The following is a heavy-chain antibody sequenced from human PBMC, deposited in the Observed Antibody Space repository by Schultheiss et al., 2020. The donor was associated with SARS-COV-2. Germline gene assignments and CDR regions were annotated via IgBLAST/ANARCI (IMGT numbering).Heavy chain of an antibody. Sequence: SETLSLTCTVSDYSISSGYYWSWIRQPPGKGLEWIGYIYYSGSTYYNPSLKSRVTISVDTSKNQFSLKLSSVTAADTAVYYCARRSGNGYYYYMDVWGKGTTVTVSS. CDR1: DYSISSGYY. CDR3: ARRSGNGYYYYMDV. CDR2: IYYSGST. D-gene: IGHD4-23*01. V-gene: IGHV4-38-2*02. J-gene: IGHJ6*03.